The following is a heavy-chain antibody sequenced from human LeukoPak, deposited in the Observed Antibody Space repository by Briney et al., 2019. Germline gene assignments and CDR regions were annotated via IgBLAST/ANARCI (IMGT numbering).Heavy chain of an antibody. V-gene: IGHV3-23*01. CDR3: AKLFESGTYNNFFHY. J-gene: IGHJ4*02. D-gene: IGHD3-10*01. Sequence: PGGSLRLSCAASGFTIIGYAMYWVRQAPGKGLEWVSAITATSSSTHDADSVQGRFTISRDNSKNTLYLQMNSLRPEDTAIYYCAKLFESGTYNNFFHYWGQGTLVTVFS. CDR1: GFTIIGYA. CDR2: ITATSSST.